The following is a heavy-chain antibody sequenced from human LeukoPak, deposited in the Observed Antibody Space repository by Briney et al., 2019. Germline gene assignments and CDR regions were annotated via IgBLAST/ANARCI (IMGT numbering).Heavy chain of an antibody. J-gene: IGHJ4*02. CDR1: GYTFTGHY. V-gene: IGHV1-2*02. CDR3: AKRATSTFEY. CDR2: INPNSGGT. Sequence: ASVKVSCKASGYTFTGHYMHWVRQAPGEGLEWMGWINPNSGGTNYAQKFRGRVTMTTDTAITTAYMDLRGLESDDTAVYYCAKRATSTFEYWGQGTLVTVSS.